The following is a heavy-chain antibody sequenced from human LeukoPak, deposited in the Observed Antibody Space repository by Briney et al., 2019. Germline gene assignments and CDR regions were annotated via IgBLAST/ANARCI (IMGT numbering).Heavy chain of an antibody. CDR2: IYYSGST. Sequence: PSETLSLTCTVSGDSMSSSHYCWGWIRQPPGKGLEWIGSIYYSGSTYYNPSLRSRVTISVDTSKGQFSLKVTSVTAADTAVYYCAAYYYGSGSSPGFFDPWGQGTLVTVSS. J-gene: IGHJ5*02. CDR1: GDSMSSSHYC. V-gene: IGHV4-39*01. CDR3: AAYYYGSGSSPGFFDP. D-gene: IGHD3-10*01.